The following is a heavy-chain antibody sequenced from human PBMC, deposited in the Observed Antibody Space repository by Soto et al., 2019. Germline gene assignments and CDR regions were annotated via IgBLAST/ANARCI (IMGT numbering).Heavy chain of an antibody. CDR3: ARVCGSHTAGFDY. CDR1: GGSISSYY. Sequence: SETLSLTCTVSGGSISSYYWTWIRQPPGKGLEWIGYISYSGSTSSNPSLKSRITISVDTSKNQFSLKVRSVTAADTAVYYCARVCGSHTAGFDYWGQGTLVTVSS. V-gene: IGHV4-59*01. J-gene: IGHJ4*02. D-gene: IGHD2-15*01. CDR2: ISYSGST.